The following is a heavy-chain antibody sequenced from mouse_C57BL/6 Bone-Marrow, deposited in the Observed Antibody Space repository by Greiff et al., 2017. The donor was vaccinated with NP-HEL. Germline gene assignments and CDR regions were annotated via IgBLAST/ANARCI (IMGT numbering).Heavy chain of an antibody. CDR2: IYPGSGST. V-gene: IGHV1-55*01. J-gene: IGHJ4*01. D-gene: IGHD2-5*01. CDR1: GYTFTSYW. Sequence: VKLQQPGAELVKPGASVKMSCKASGYTFTSYWITWVKQRPGQGLEWIGDIYPGSGSTNYNEKFKSKATLTVDTSSSTAYMQLSNLTSEDSAVYYCAPSYYSNYDAMDYWGKGTSVTVST. CDR3: APSYYSNYDAMDY.